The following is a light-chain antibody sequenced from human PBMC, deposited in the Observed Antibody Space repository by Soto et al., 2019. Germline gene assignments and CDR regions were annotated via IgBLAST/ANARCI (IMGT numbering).Light chain of an antibody. CDR1: SSNIGSNT. V-gene: IGLV1-44*01. J-gene: IGLJ1*01. CDR3: AAWDDSLNGLV. CDR2: NNN. Sequence: QSVLTQPPSASGTPGQRVTISCSGSSSNIGSNTVNWYQQLPGTAPNILIYNNNQRPSGVPVRFSGSKSGTSASLAISGLQSEDEADYYCAAWDDSLNGLVFGTGTKLTVL.